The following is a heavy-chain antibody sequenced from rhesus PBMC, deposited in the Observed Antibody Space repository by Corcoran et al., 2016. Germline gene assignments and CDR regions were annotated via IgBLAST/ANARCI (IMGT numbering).Heavy chain of an antibody. D-gene: IGHD3-16*01. CDR2: IYGSGSST. CDR1: GGSISSNY. Sequence: QLQLQESGPGLVKPSETLSVTCAVSGGSISSNYESWIRQPPGKGLELIGRIYGSGSSTNYNHSLKSRVPLSVDTSKNQLSLKLSSVTAADTAVYYCARTYSGSYYHFDYWGQGVLVTVSS. J-gene: IGHJ4*01. V-gene: IGHV4-169*01. CDR3: ARTYSGSYYHFDY.